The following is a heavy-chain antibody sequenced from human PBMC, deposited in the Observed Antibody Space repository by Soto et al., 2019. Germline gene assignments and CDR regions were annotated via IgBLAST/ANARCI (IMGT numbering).Heavy chain of an antibody. Sequence: DVQLVESGGGGIQPGGSLRLSCAASGLPVTGKKYVAWVRQAPGQGLEWVSGVYDTDGIYYADSVKGRFTSSRDNSKTIVYLEMNSLTHDDTAVYYCATWRLREHAYDIWGLGTTVTVSS. CDR3: ATWRLREHAYDI. CDR1: GLPVTGKKY. D-gene: IGHD4-17*01. V-gene: IGHV3-53*01. CDR2: VYDTDGI. J-gene: IGHJ3*02.